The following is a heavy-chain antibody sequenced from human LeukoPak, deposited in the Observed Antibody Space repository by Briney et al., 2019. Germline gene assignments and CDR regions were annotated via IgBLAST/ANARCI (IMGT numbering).Heavy chain of an antibody. CDR1: GGSISSYY. Sequence: SETLSLTCTVSGGSISSYYWSWIRQPPGKGLEWIGYIYYSGSTNYNPSLKSRVTISVDTSKNQFSLKLSSVTAADTAVYYCARVQYSSSWYYVDYWGQGTLVTVSS. J-gene: IGHJ4*02. CDR3: ARVQYSSSWYYVDY. CDR2: IYYSGST. V-gene: IGHV4-59*01. D-gene: IGHD6-13*01.